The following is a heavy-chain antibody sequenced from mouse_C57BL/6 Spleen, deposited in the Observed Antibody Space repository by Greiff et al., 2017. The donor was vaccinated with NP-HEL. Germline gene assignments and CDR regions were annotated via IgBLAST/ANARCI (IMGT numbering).Heavy chain of an antibody. D-gene: IGHD2-2*01. V-gene: IGHV1-50*01. Sequence: QVQLQQPGAELVKPGASVKLSCKASGYTFTSYWMQWVKQRPGQGLEWIGEIDPSDSYTNYNQKFKGKATLTVDTSSSTAYMQLSSLTSEDSAVYYCARGLRRGSFAYWGQGTLVTVSA. CDR3: ARGLRRGSFAY. J-gene: IGHJ3*01. CDR1: GYTFTSYW. CDR2: IDPSDSYT.